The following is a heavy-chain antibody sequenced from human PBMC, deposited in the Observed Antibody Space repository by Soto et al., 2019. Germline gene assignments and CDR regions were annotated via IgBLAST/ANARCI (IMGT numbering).Heavy chain of an antibody. D-gene: IGHD2-21*02. V-gene: IGHV1-3*01. CDR3: AGGNVTAAGDDGFDN. CDR1: GYTFTSYA. CDR2: SNAGNGNT. J-gene: IGHJ4*03. Sequence: ASVKVSCKASGYTFTSYAMHWVRQAPGQRLEWMGWSNAGNGNTKYSQKFQGRVTITRDTSASTAYMGLSSLRSEDTAVYYCAGGNVTAAGDDGFDNWGQGTMVTVSS.